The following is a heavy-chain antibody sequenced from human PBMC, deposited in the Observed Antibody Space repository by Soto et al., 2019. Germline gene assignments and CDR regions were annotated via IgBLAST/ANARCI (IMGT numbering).Heavy chain of an antibody. V-gene: IGHV2-5*02. CDR1: GFSLTTDRVG. Sequence: QITLKESGPTLVKPTQTLTLTCTFSGFSLTTDRVGVGWIRQPPGEALEWLAVIYWDDTNTYRPSLESRLTITKDTSKNQVALTMTNMDSVDTATYYCAHAYGGRSLYWGQGTLVTVSS. CDR2: IYWDDTN. CDR3: AHAYGGRSLY. D-gene: IGHD1-26*01. J-gene: IGHJ4*02.